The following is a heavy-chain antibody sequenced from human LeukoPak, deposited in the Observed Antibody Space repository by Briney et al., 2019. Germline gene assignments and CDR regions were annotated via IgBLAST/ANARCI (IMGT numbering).Heavy chain of an antibody. CDR3: ARGVVVIATSGNDY. CDR2: ITPDGSGT. V-gene: IGHV3-74*01. CDR1: GFTFSSYA. D-gene: IGHD3-16*02. J-gene: IGHJ4*02. Sequence: GGSLRLSCAASGFTFSSYAMHWVRQAPGEGLVWLSGITPDGSGTRYVDSVKGQFTISRDNAKNILYLQMNSLRTEDTAVYYCARGVVVIATSGNDYWGQGTLVTVSS.